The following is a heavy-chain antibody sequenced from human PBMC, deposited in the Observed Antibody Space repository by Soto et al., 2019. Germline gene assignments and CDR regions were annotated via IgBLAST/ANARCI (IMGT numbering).Heavy chain of an antibody. V-gene: IGHV3-30*18. J-gene: IGHJ4*02. D-gene: IGHD6-13*01. Sequence: QVQLVESGGGVVQPGRSLRLSCAASGFTFSSNGMHWVRQAPGKGLEWVAVISYDGSNKYYADSVKGRFTISRDNSKNTLYLQMNSLRAEDTAVYYCAKYLDIAAGLFYYWGQGTLVTVSS. CDR2: ISYDGSNK. CDR3: AKYLDIAAGLFYY. CDR1: GFTFSSNG.